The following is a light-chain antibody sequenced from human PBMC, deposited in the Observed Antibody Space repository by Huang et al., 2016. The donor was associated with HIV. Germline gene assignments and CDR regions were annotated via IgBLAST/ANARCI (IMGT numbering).Light chain of an antibody. CDR1: HDITTKY. V-gene: IGKV3-20*01. J-gene: IGKJ1*01. CDR2: GAS. CDR3: QCYDSSSWT. Sequence: IVLTQSPATLSLSPGQGASLSCRASHDITTKYLAWYQQKPVQAPSRLIYGASTRATGVPHRFTGSGSGPDFTLTISSLEPEDFAMYYCQCYDSSSWTFGQGTRVEIK.